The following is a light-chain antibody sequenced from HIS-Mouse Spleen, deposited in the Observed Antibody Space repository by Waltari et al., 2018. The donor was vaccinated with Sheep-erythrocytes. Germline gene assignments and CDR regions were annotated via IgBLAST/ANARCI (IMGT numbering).Light chain of an antibody. J-gene: IGKJ4*01. V-gene: IGKV3-11*01. Sequence: EIVLTQSPATLSLSPGERATLSCSARQSVSSYLAWYQQKPGHAPRPLIYGAFNRATGMPARFSGSGSAAAFTLNISRLEPEAFAAYYCQQRSNWPPAFGGGTNVEIK. CDR3: QQRSNWPPA. CDR1: QSVSSY. CDR2: GAF.